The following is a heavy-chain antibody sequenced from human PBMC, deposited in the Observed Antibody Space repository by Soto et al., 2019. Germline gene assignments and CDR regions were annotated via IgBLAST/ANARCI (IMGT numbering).Heavy chain of an antibody. Sequence: GGSLSLSCAASGFTFSSYAMNWVRQAPGKGLEWVAVTSSDGTNKDYADSVKGRFTISRDNSKNTLHLQMNSLRADDTAVYYCAKGSRDSGSYFDYFDYWGQGTLVTVSS. CDR1: GFTFSSYA. J-gene: IGHJ4*02. V-gene: IGHV3-30*18. CDR2: TSSDGTNK. CDR3: AKGSRDSGSYFDYFDY. D-gene: IGHD3-10*01.